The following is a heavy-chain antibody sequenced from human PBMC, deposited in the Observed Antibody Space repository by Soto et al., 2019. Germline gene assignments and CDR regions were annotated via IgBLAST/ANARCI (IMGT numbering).Heavy chain of an antibody. D-gene: IGHD6-13*01. V-gene: IGHV1-69*01. CDR1: GGTLSRSA. CDR2: IIPIFGLA. CDR3: GTGSSWTKVES. J-gene: IGHJ4*02. Sequence: QVQLVQSGAEVKKPGSSVKVSCKASGGTLSRSAISWVRQAPGQGLEWMGGIIPIFGLAIYAQKFRGRVSIIADESTRTAYMEMSSLRSXXTAVYYCGTGSSWTKVESWGQGTLVTVSS.